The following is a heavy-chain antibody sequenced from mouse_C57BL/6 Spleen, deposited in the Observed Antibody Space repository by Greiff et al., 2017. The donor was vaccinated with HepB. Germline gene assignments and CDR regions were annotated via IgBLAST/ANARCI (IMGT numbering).Heavy chain of an antibody. CDR3: ARQGGITTVFDY. J-gene: IGHJ2*01. CDR2: ISGGGGNT. D-gene: IGHD1-1*01. V-gene: IGHV5-9*01. CDR1: GFTFSSYT. Sequence: EVQRVESGGGLVKPGGSLKLSCAASGFTFSSYTMSWVRQTPEKRLEWVATISGGGGNTYYPDSVKGRFTISRDNAKNTLYLQMSSLRSEDTALYYCARQGGITTVFDYWGQGTTLTVSS.